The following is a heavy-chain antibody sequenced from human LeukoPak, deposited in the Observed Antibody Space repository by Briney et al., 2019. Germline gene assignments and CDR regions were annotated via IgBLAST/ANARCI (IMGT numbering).Heavy chain of an antibody. CDR2: INPNSGGT. V-gene: IGHV1-2*02. J-gene: IGHJ4*02. Sequence: ASVKVSCKASGYTFTGYYMHWVRQAPGQGLEWMGWINPNSGGTGYAQKFQGRGTMTRDTSISTAYMELSRLRSDDTAVYYCARDYLLYDTSGYYYLLRYWGQGTLVTVSS. CDR3: ARDYLLYDTSGYYYLLRY. D-gene: IGHD3-22*01. CDR1: GYTFTGYY.